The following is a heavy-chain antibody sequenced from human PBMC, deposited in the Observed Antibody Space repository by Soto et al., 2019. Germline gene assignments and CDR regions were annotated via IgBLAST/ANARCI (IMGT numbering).Heavy chain of an antibody. Sequence: EGQLLESGGGLVQPGGSLRLSCAASGVTFSTNAMRWVRQATGKGREWVSSISGSGGTTYYADSVKGRFTISRDNSKNTLYLQMNSLRAEDTAVYYCARVGGGYCLDYWGQGTQVTVSS. J-gene: IGHJ4*02. D-gene: IGHD2-21*01. CDR1: GVTFSTNA. CDR3: ARVGGGYCLDY. V-gene: IGHV3-23*01. CDR2: ISGSGGTT.